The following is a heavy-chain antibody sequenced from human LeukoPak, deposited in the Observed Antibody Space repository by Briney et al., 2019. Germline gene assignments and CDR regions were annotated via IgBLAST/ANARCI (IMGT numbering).Heavy chain of an antibody. V-gene: IGHV3-23*01. Sequence: GGSLRLSCAASGFTFSSYAMSWVRQAPGKGLEWVSAISGSGGSTYYADSVKGRFTISRDNSKNTLYLQMNSLRAEDTAVYYCAKSVVVPAAMPYYFGYWGQGTLVTVSS. CDR3: AKSVVVPAAMPYYFGY. J-gene: IGHJ4*02. D-gene: IGHD2-2*01. CDR2: ISGSGGST. CDR1: GFTFSSYA.